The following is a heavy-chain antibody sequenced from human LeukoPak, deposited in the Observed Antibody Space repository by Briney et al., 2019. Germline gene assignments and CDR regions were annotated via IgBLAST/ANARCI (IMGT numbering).Heavy chain of an antibody. CDR3: ARDGPAIVVINFDY. V-gene: IGHV1-18*01. CDR2: ISAYNGNT. Sequence: ASVKVSCKASGGTFSSYGISWVRQAPGQGLEWMGWISAYNGNTNYAQKLQGRVTMTTDTSTSTAYMELRSLRSDDTAVYYCARDGPAIVVINFDYWGQGTLVTVSS. CDR1: GGTFSSYG. J-gene: IGHJ4*02. D-gene: IGHD3-22*01.